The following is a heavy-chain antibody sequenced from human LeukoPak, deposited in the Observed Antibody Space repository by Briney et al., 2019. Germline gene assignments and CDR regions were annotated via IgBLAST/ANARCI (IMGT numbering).Heavy chain of an antibody. D-gene: IGHD2-8*01. CDR1: GLTFNTYS. V-gene: IGHV3-21*01. Sequence: GGSLRLSCAASGLTFNTYSMNWVRQAPGKGLKWVSSISTSSSAIYYADSVKGRFTISRDNAKNSLYLQMNSLRAEDTAVYFCAGRFCSNGVCPFHSWGQGTLVTVSS. CDR2: ISTSSSAI. J-gene: IGHJ4*02. CDR3: AGRFCSNGVCPFHS.